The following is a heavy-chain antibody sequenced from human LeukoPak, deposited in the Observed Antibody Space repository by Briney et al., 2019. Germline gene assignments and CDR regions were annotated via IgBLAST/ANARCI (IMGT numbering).Heavy chain of an antibody. CDR1: GFTFSSYS. CDR3: ARVYGMATMPRLDY. J-gene: IGHJ4*02. CDR2: ISSSSSYI. V-gene: IGHV3-21*01. Sequence: GGSLRLSCAASGFTFSSYSMNWVRQAPGKGLEWVSSISSSSSYIYYADSVKGRFTISRDNAKNSLYLQMNSLRAEDTAVYYCARVYGMATMPRLDYWGQGTLVTVSS. D-gene: IGHD5-24*01.